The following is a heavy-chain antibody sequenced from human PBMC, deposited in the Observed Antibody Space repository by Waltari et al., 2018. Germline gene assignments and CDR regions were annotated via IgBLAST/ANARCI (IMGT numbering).Heavy chain of an antibody. CDR1: GYSFTSYD. V-gene: IGHV1-8*01. D-gene: IGHD2-2*01. J-gene: IGHJ4*02. CDR2: MNPMSGNT. Sequence: QVQLVQSGAEVKKPGASVPVSCRASGYSFTSYDITWVGLAPGQGLEWMGWMNPMSGNTGYARKFQGRVSMTGDPSINTAYMELSSLTFDDTAVYYCARAVRNQLLSEYWGQGTLVAVSS. CDR3: ARAVRNQLLSEY.